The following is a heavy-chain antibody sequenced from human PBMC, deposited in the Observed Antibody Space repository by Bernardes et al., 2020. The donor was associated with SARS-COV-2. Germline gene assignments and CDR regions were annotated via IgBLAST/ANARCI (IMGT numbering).Heavy chain of an antibody. CDR3: ARGLRYFPD. J-gene: IGHJ4*02. CDR2: IKEDGSEK. Sequence: GSLRLSCAASGFTFASSWMTWVRQGPGKGLEWVGNIKEDGSEKDYVDSVKGRFTISRDNADNSLFLQMTSLRADDTAVYYCARGLRYFPDWGQGTLVAVSS. CDR1: GFTFASSW. V-gene: IGHV3-7*04. D-gene: IGHD3-9*01.